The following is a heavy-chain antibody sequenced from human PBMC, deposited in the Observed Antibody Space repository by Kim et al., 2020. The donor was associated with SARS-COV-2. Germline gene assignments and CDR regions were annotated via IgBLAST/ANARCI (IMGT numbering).Heavy chain of an antibody. Sequence: SETLSLTCTVSGDSITTSNYYWAWIRHPPGKGLEWIGSVHYSGNTYNNPSLKSRVTLSEETSKNQFSLKLSSVTAADTAVYYCARDQVWADASADTFDIWGQGTLVTVSS. CDR3: ARDQVWADASADTFDI. D-gene: IGHD1-26*01. V-gene: IGHV4-39*02. J-gene: IGHJ3*02. CDR2: VHYSGNT. CDR1: GDSITTSNYY.